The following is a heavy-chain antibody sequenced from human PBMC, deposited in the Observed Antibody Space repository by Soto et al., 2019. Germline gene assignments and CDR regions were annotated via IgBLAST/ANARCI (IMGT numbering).Heavy chain of an antibody. Sequence: GGSLRLSCAASGFNFSSYGMSWVRQAPGKGLEWVARINNDGSSTSYADSVKGRFTISRDNAKNTLYLQMNSLRAEDTAVYYCARDHDSSGYYYVPLYYYYGMDVWGQGTTVTVSS. CDR2: INNDGSST. J-gene: IGHJ6*02. V-gene: IGHV3-74*01. CDR3: ARDHDSSGYYYVPLYYYYGMDV. CDR1: GFNFSSYG. D-gene: IGHD3-22*01.